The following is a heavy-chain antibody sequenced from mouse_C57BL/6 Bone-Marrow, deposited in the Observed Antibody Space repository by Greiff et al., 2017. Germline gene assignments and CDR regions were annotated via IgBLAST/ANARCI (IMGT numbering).Heavy chain of an antibody. D-gene: IGHD1-1*01. CDR2: IYPGNGDT. J-gene: IGHJ4*01. CDR1: GYTFTSYN. Sequence: LQQSGAELVRPGASVKMSCKASGYTFTSYNMHWVKQTPRQGLEWIVAIYPGNGDTSYNQKFKGKATLTVDKSSSTAYMQRISLTSEDAAVYVCARDYDYAMDYWGQGTSVTVSS. CDR3: ARDYDYAMDY. V-gene: IGHV1-12*01.